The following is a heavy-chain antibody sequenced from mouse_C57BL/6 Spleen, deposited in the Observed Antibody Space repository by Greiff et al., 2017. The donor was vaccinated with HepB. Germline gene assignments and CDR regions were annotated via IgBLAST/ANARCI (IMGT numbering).Heavy chain of an antibody. D-gene: IGHD3-3*01. CDR1: GYAFTNYL. Sequence: QVHVKQSGAELVRPGTSVKVSCKASGYAFTNYLIEWVKQRPGQGLEWIGVINPGSGGTNYNEKFKGKATLTADKSSRAAYMQLSSLTAEDSAVYFCARGAEYYAMDYWGQGTSVTVSS. CDR3: ARGAEYYAMDY. V-gene: IGHV1-54*01. J-gene: IGHJ4*01. CDR2: INPGSGGT.